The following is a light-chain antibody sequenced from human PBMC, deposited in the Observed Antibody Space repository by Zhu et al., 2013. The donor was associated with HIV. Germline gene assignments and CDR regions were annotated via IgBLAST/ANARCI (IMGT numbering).Light chain of an antibody. CDR1: NIRSIL. CDR2: DDD. Sequence: SYVLTQPPSVSVAPGQTARITCGEDNIRSILVHWYQQKPGQAPVLVVYDDDGRPPGIPLRFSGSKSGNTAILTISGLQAEDEADYYCCSYAGRDTLIFGGGTKLTVL. J-gene: IGLJ2*01. V-gene: IGLV3-21*02. CDR3: CSYAGRDTLI.